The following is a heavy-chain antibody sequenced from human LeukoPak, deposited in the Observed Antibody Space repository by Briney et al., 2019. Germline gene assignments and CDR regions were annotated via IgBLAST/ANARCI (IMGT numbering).Heavy chain of an antibody. J-gene: IGHJ4*02. CDR2: ISSSSSYI. V-gene: IGHV3-21*01. Sequence: GGSLRLSCAASGFTFSNYSMNWVRQAPGKGLEWVSSISSSSSYIYYADSVKGRFTISRDNSKNTLYLQMNSLRAEDTAVYYCATIVVVVAATPSDYWGQGTLVTVSS. CDR1: GFTFSNYS. CDR3: ATIVVVVAATPSDY. D-gene: IGHD2-15*01.